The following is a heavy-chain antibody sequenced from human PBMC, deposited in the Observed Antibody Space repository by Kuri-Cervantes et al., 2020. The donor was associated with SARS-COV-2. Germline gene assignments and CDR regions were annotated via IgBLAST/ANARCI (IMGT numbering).Heavy chain of an antibody. CDR2: IYHSGST. D-gene: IGHD3-10*01. CDR3: ARITMVRGVIYMDV. Sequence: SETLSLTCAVSGYSISIGYYWGWIRQPPGKGLEWIGSIYHSGSTYYNPSLKSRVTISVDTSKNQFSLKLSSVTAADTAVYYCARITMVRGVIYMDVWGKGTTVTVSS. J-gene: IGHJ6*03. CDR1: GYSISIGYY. V-gene: IGHV4-38-2*01.